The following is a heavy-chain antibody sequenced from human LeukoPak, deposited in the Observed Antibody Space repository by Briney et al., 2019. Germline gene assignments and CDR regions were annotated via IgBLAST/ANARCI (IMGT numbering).Heavy chain of an antibody. CDR2: IYYSGST. Sequence: SETLSLTCTVSGGSISSSSYYWGWIRQPPGKGLEWSGSIYYSGSTYYNPSLKSRVTISVDTSKNQFSLKLSPVTAADTAVYYCARLQVVGATTSEFDYWGQGTLVTVSS. CDR3: ARLQVVGATTSEFDY. J-gene: IGHJ4*02. CDR1: GGSISSSSYY. V-gene: IGHV4-39*01. D-gene: IGHD1-26*01.